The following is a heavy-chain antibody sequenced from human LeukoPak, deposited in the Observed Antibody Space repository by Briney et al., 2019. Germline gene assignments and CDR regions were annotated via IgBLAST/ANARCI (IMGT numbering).Heavy chain of an antibody. Sequence: ASVKVSCKASGYTFTGYYMHWVRQAPGQGLEWMGWLNPNSGGTNYAQKFQGRVTMARDTSISTAYMELSRLRSDDTAVYYCARGDLFAPIAAHDYWGQGTLVTVSS. D-gene: IGHD6-6*01. V-gene: IGHV1-2*02. J-gene: IGHJ4*02. CDR3: ARGDLFAPIAAHDY. CDR1: GYTFTGYY. CDR2: LNPNSGGT.